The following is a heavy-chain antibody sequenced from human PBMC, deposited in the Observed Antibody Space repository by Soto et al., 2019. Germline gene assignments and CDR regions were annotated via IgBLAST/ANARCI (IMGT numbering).Heavy chain of an antibody. J-gene: IGHJ5*02. CDR1: GYTYPSYG. Sequence: GASVKVSCKASGYTYPSYGMSWVRQAPGQGPEWMGRISAYNGNTNYAQKLQGRVTMTTDTSTSTAYMELRSLRSDDTAGYYCARDPGYGSTSSGGFHPWGQGTLVTVSS. D-gene: IGHD2-2*01. V-gene: IGHV1-18*01. CDR2: ISAYNGNT. CDR3: ARDPGYGSTSSGGFHP.